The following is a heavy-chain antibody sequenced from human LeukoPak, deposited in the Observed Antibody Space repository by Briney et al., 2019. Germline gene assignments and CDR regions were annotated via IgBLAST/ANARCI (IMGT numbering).Heavy chain of an antibody. CDR3: VKGYYDFDY. CDR2: ISYDGSNE. CDR1: GFNLSNYG. D-gene: IGHD3-3*01. V-gene: IGHV3-30*18. Sequence: GGSLRLSCTASGFNLSNYGMHWVRQAPGKGLEWITVISYDGSNEYYADSVKGRFTISRDNSKITLYLQMNSMRAEDTAVYYCVKGYYDFDYWGQGALVTVSS. J-gene: IGHJ4*02.